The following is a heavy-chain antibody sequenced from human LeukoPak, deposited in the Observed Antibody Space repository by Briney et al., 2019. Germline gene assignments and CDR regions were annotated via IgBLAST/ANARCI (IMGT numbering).Heavy chain of an antibody. J-gene: IGHJ6*03. V-gene: IGHV3-30*18. CDR2: ISYDGSNK. D-gene: IGHD5-12*01. Sequence: GGSLRLSCAASGFTFSSYGMHWVRQAPGKGLEWVAVISYDGSNKYYADSVKGRFTISRDNSKNTLYLQMNSLRAEDTAVYYCAKSSGYSLAGVLRNYYYYMDVWGKGTTVTVSS. CDR3: AKSSGYSLAGVLRNYYYYMDV. CDR1: GFTFSSYG.